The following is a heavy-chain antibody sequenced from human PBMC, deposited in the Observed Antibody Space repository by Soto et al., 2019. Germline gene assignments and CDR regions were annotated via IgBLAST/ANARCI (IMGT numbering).Heavy chain of an antibody. CDR3: ARVGSSGCLAY. D-gene: IGHD6-19*01. CDR2: IWYDGSNK. J-gene: IGHJ4*02. CDR1: GFTFSSYG. Sequence: QVQLVESGGGVVQPGRSLRLSCAASGFTFSSYGMHWFRQAPGKGLEWVAVIWYDGSNKYYADSVKGRFTISRDNSKNTLYLQMNSLRAEDTAVYYCARVGSSGCLAYWGQGTLVTVSS. V-gene: IGHV3-33*01.